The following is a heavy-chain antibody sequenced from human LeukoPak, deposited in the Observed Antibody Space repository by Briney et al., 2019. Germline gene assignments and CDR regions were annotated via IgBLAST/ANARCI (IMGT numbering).Heavy chain of an antibody. D-gene: IGHD4-17*01. CDR3: ARDIGTVTTAFDI. CDR2: IYYSGST. CDR1: GGSISSGDYY. V-gene: IGHV4-30-4*01. J-gene: IGHJ3*02. Sequence: SETLSLTCTVSGGSISSGDYYWSWIRQPPGKGLEWIGYIYYSGSTYYNPSLKSRVTISVDTSKNRFSLKLSSVTAADTAVYYCARDIGTVTTAFDIWGQGTMVTVSS.